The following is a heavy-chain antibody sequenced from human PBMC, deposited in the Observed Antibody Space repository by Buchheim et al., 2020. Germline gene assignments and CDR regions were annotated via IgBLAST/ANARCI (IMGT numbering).Heavy chain of an antibody. CDR1: GFTFSSYS. V-gene: IGHV3-21*01. Sequence: EVQLVESGGGLVKPGGSLRLSCAASGFTFSSYSMNWVRQAPGKGLEWVSSISSSSSYIYYADSVKGRFTISRDNAKNSLYLQMNSLRAEDTAVYYCARCVDFWSGYYISPVAVSPFGVYGMDVWGQGTT. J-gene: IGHJ6*02. CDR2: ISSSSSYI. D-gene: IGHD3-3*01. CDR3: ARCVDFWSGYYISPVAVSPFGVYGMDV.